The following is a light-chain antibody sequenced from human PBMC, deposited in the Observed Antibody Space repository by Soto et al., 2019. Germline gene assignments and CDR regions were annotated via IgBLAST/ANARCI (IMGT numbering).Light chain of an antibody. CDR2: DAS. V-gene: IGKV1-5*01. CDR3: QQYNNYSPYT. J-gene: IGKJ2*01. Sequence: DIQMTQSPSTLSASVGDRVTITCRASQSISSWLAWYQQKPGKAPKLLIYDASSLESGVPSRFSGSGSGTEFTLTTSSLQPDDFATNYCQQYNNYSPYTFGQGTKLEIK. CDR1: QSISSW.